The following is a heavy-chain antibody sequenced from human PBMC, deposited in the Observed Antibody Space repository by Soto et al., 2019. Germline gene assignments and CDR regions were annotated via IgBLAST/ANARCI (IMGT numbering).Heavy chain of an antibody. J-gene: IGHJ4*02. CDR3: AKPYYYSSSAYYYFDY. CDR1: RFSFSSFG. V-gene: IGHV3-30*18. D-gene: IGHD3-22*01. CDR2: ISSDGYDK. Sequence: GGSLRLSCAASRFSFSSFGMHWVRRAPGKGLEWMAVISSDGYDKYYADSVKGRFTISRDNSKNTLYLQMNSLRADDTAVYYCAKPYYYSSSAYYYFDYWGQGTLVTVSS.